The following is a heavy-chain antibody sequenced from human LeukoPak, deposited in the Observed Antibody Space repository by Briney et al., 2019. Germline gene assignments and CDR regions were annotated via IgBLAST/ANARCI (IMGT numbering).Heavy chain of an antibody. CDR2: ISGSGGST. V-gene: IGHV3-23*01. Sequence: GGSLRLSCAASGFTFSSYAMSWVRQAPGKGLEWVSAISGSGGSTYYADSVKGRFTISRDNSKNTLYQQMNSLRAEDTAVYYCAKDQRVLTEHFDYWGQGTLVTVSS. CDR1: GFTFSSYA. D-gene: IGHD4/OR15-4a*01. CDR3: AKDQRVLTEHFDY. J-gene: IGHJ4*02.